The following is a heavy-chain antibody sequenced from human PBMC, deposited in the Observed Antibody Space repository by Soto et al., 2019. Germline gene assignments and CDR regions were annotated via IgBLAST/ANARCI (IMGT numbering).Heavy chain of an antibody. CDR1: GFTFSSYW. J-gene: IGHJ4*02. V-gene: IGHV3-74*01. D-gene: IGHD2-15*01. CDR3: VREVCSGGLCKVFDY. Sequence: EVHLVESGGDLVQPGGSLRLSCAASGFTFSSYWMHWARQAPGKGLVWLSSIDGVGTVIPQPDSVKGRFTVSRDNAKNTLYLQMNSLRAEDTAVYYCVREVCSGGLCKVFDYWGQGTPVTVSS. CDR2: IDGVGTVI.